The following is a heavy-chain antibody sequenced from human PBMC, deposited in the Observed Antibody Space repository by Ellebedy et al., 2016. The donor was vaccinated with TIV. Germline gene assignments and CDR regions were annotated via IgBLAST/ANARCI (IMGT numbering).Heavy chain of an antibody. D-gene: IGHD3-22*01. V-gene: IGHV4-59*01. CDR3: ARVHYYDSSGYLRPYFDY. J-gene: IGHJ4*02. Sequence: SETLSLTXTVSGGSISSYYWSWIRQPPGKGLEWIGYIYYSGSTNYNPSLKSRVTISVDTSKNQFSLKLSSVTAADTAVYYCARVHYYDSSGYLRPYFDYWGQGTLVTVSS. CDR2: IYYSGST. CDR1: GGSISSYY.